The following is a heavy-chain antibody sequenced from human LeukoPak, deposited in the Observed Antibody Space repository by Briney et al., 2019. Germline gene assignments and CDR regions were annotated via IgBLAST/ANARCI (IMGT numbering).Heavy chain of an antibody. D-gene: IGHD3-3*01. CDR2: IYASGST. J-gene: IGHJ5*02. CDR1: GGSISSGSYY. Sequence: PSQTLSLTCTVSGGSISSGSYYWSWIRQPAGKGLEWIGRIYASGSTNYNPSLKSRVTISVDTSKNQFPLKLSPVTAADTAVYYCARVFSYPLRAPFDPWGQGTLVTVSS. CDR3: ARVFSYPLRAPFDP. V-gene: IGHV4-61*02.